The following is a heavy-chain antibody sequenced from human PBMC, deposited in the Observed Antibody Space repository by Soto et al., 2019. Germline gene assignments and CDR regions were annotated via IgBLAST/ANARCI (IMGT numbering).Heavy chain of an antibody. J-gene: IGHJ5*02. CDR2: IIPIFAIA. V-gene: IGHV1-69*14. CDR1: GGSFRSNA. D-gene: IGHD2-21*01. CDR3: ARVGKFCGGPRPQYSDP. Sequence: QVQLVQSGAEVKKPGSSVKVSCKASGGSFRSNALSWVRQAPGQGLEWMGGIIPIFAIANYAQRFQGRVTITADNARGKANMEGRSLGSEDPAVYYGARVGKFCGGPRPQYSDPWAQATLVTVSS.